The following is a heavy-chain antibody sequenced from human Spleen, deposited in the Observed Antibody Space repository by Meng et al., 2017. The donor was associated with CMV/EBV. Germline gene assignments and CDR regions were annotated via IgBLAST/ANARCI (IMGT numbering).Heavy chain of an antibody. CDR3: ARPRITMVRGVTSNWFDP. V-gene: IGHV1-2*02. J-gene: IGHJ5*02. D-gene: IGHD3-10*01. CDR1: FTGYY. Sequence: FTGYYMPWVRQAPGHGLEWMGWINPNSGGTNYAQRFQGRVTMTRDTSISTAYMELSRLRSDDTAVYYCARPRITMVRGVTSNWFDPWGQGTLVTVSS. CDR2: INPNSGGT.